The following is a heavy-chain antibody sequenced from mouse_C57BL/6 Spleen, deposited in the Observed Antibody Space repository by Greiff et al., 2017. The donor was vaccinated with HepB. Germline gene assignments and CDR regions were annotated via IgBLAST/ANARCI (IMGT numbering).Heavy chain of an antibody. CDR3: ARCRIITTVVATDAMDY. CDR2: IDPSDSYT. D-gene: IGHD1-1*01. Sequence: QVQLKQPGAELVRPGTSVKLSCKASGYTFTSYWMHWVKQRPGQGLEWIGVIDPSDSYTNYNQKFKGKATLTVDTSSSTAYMQLSSLTSEDSAVYYCARCRIITTVVATDAMDYWGQGTSVTVSS. CDR1: GYTFTSYW. J-gene: IGHJ4*01. V-gene: IGHV1-59*01.